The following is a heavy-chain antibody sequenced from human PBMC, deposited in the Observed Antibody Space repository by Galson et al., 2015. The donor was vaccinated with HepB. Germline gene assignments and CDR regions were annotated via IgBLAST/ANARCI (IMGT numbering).Heavy chain of an antibody. V-gene: IGHV3-30-3*01. CDR2: ISYDGSNK. CDR3: AREGRLLGAYFDY. Sequence: SLRLSCAASGFTFSSCAMHWVRQAPGKGLEWVAVISYDGSNKYYADSVKGRFTISRDNSKNTLYLQMNSLRAEDTAVYYCAREGRLLGAYFDYWGQGTLVTVSS. D-gene: IGHD1-26*01. J-gene: IGHJ4*02. CDR1: GFTFSSCA.